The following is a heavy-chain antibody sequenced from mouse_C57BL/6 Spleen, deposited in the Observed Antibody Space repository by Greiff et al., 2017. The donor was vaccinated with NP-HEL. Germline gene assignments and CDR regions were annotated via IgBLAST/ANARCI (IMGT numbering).Heavy chain of an antibody. Sequence: QVQLQQSGTELVKPGASVKLSCKASGYTFTSYWMHWVKQRPGQGLEWIGNINPSNGGTNYNEKFKSKATLTVDKSSSTAYMQLSSLTSEDSAVYYCARWVTTVVGAMDYWGQGTSVTVSS. CDR1: GYTFTSYW. V-gene: IGHV1-53*01. D-gene: IGHD1-1*01. J-gene: IGHJ4*01. CDR2: INPSNGGT. CDR3: ARWVTTVVGAMDY.